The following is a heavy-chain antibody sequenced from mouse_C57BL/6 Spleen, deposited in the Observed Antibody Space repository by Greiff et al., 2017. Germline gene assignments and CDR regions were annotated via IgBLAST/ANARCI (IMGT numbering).Heavy chain of an antibody. CDR3: ASDYYGSSYAMDY. J-gene: IGHJ4*01. D-gene: IGHD1-1*01. Sequence: QVQLQQSGPGLVQPSQSLSITCTASGFSLTSYGVHWVRQSPGKGLEWLGVIWSGGSTDYNSAFISRLSISKDNSKSQVFFKMNSLQADDTAIYYCASDYYGSSYAMDYWGQGTSVTVSS. CDR2: IWSGGST. CDR1: GFSLTSYG. V-gene: IGHV2-2*01.